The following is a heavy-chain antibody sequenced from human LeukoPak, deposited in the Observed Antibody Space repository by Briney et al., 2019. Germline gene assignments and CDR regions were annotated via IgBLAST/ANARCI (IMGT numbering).Heavy chain of an antibody. J-gene: IGHJ4*02. D-gene: IGHD4-17*01. V-gene: IGHV4-59*01. CDR2: IYYNGNT. CDR1: GGSISSYY. Sequence: SETLSLTCTASGGSISSYYWSWIRQPPGKGLEWIGYIYYNGNTNYNPSLKSRVTISVDTSKNQFSLKLSSVTPADTAVYYCAKFMYPRTTVTFDYWGQGTLVTVSS. CDR3: AKFMYPRTTVTFDY.